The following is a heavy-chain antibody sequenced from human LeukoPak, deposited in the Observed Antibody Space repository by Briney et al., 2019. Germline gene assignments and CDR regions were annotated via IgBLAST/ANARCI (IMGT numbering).Heavy chain of an antibody. J-gene: IGHJ2*01. CDR2: ISSSSSYI. CDR1: GFTFSSYS. V-gene: IGHV3-21*01. CDR3: ARGSNYYDSSGYPRNWYFDL. Sequence: TGGSLRLSCAASGFTFSSYSMNWVRQAPGKGLEWVSSISSSSSYIYYADSVKGRFTISRDNAKNSLYLQMNSLRAEDTAVYYCARGSNYYDSSGYPRNWYFDLWGRGTLVTASS. D-gene: IGHD3-22*01.